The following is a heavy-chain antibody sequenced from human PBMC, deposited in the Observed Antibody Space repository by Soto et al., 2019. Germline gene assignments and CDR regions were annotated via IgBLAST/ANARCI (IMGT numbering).Heavy chain of an antibody. D-gene: IGHD2-2*01. CDR1: GFTFSNFA. V-gene: IGHV3-23*01. CDR3: AKEDCTTASCYGGIDY. CDR2: ISVSGDKS. J-gene: IGHJ4*02. Sequence: GGSLRLSCAASGFTFSNFAMSWVRQAPGKGLEWVSTISVSGDKSYYADSVKGRFTISRDSSQNALYLLINSLRADDTAVYYCAKEDCTTASCYGGIDYWGQGA.